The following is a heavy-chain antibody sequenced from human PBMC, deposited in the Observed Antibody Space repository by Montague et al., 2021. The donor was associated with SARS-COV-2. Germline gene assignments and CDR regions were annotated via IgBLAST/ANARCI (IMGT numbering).Heavy chain of an antibody. CDR3: ARDRGRYFDSGSYNWLDS. Sequence: SETLSLTCAVYRGSFSDYYWTWIRQSPEKGLEWIGEISHSADTNYNPSLNSRVSMSMDTSNNQFSLRLDSVTAADTAVYYCARDRGRYFDSGSYNWLDSWGQGTLVTVTS. V-gene: IGHV4-34*01. CDR2: ISHSADT. CDR1: RGSFSDYY. J-gene: IGHJ5*01. D-gene: IGHD3-10*01.